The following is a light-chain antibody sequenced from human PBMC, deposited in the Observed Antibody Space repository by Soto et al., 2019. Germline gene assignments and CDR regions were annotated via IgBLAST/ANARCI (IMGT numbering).Light chain of an antibody. Sequence: IVMTQSPGTLSVFPWGSATLSCMASETIDSNLAWYQQKPGQAPRLLIYGSSTRATGIPVRFSGSGSGTEFTLTISSLQSDDFAVYYYQQYNRGSPITFGQGTRLEIK. CDR2: GSS. CDR1: ETIDSN. CDR3: QQYNRGSPIT. J-gene: IGKJ5*01. V-gene: IGKV3-15*01.